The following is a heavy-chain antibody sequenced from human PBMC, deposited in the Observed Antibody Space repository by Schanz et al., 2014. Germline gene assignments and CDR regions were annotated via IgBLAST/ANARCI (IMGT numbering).Heavy chain of an antibody. V-gene: IGHV4-31*03. D-gene: IGHD2-15*01. CDR1: GDSISSGGYY. CDR3: ARARRWPDY. J-gene: IGHJ4*02. CDR2: IYDGGST. Sequence: QLQVQESGPGLVKPSETLSLSCSFSGDSISSGGYYWSWIRQHPGKGLEWIGYIYDGGSTYYNPSLKSRVTISVDTSKNQFALRLSSVTAADTAVYYCARARRWPDYWGQGTLVTVSS.